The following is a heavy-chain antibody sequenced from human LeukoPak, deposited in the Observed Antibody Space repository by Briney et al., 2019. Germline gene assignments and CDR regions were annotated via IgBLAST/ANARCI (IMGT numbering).Heavy chain of an antibody. CDR1: GGSISSYY. V-gene: IGHV4-59*08. J-gene: IGHJ4*02. Sequence: SETLSLTCTVSGGSISSYYWSWIRQPPGKGLEWIGYIYYSGSTNYNPSLKSRVTISVDTSKNQFSLKLSSVTAADTAVYYCARLDGPRALALKRRHYYFDYWGQGTLVTVSS. D-gene: IGHD1-1*01. CDR3: ARLDGPRALALKRRHYYFDY. CDR2: IYYSGST.